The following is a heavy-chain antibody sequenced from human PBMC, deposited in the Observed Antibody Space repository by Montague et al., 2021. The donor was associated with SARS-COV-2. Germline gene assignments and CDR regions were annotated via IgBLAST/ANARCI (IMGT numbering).Heavy chain of an antibody. CDR1: GDPISYFY. J-gene: IGHJ4*02. Sequence: SETLSLTCNVSGDPISYFYWNWIRQPAGKGLEWIGQINYGGSTKYNPSLRSRVTISIDTSKNQFSLKLTSVTAADTAVYYCARGAPGYWGQGTLVTVSS. CDR2: INYGGST. V-gene: IGHV4-59*12. D-gene: IGHD1-1*01. CDR3: ARGAPGY.